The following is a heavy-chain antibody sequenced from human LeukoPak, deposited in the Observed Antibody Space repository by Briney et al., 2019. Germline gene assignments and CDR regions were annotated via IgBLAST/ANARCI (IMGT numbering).Heavy chain of an antibody. D-gene: IGHD2-21*02. V-gene: IGHV3-30*02. CDR3: AKDRIVLVTATFDY. CDR1: GFTFSLYG. CDR2: IQNDGSNK. J-gene: IGHJ4*02. Sequence: QTGGSLRLSCAASGFTFSLYGIHWVRQAPGKGLEWVAFIQNDGSNKYYADSVKGRFTIPRDNSKNTLYLQMNSLRPDDTAMYYCAKDRIVLVTATFDYWGQGTLVTVSS.